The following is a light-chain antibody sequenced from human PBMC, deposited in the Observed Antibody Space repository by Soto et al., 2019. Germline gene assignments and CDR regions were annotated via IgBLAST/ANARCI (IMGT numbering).Light chain of an antibody. V-gene: IGKV3-15*01. CDR3: QLYNNEGT. J-gene: IGKJ1*01. CDR1: QSVSSN. CDR2: GAS. Sequence: EIVMTQSPATLSVSPGERATLSCRASQSVSSNLAWYQQKPGQAPRLLIYGASTRATGIPARFSGSGSGTEFTLTISSQQSEAFAVYYCQLYNNEGTFGQGTTVEIK.